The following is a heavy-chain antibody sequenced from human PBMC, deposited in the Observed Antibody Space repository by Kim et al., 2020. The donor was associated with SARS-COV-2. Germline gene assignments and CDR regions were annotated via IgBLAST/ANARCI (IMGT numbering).Heavy chain of an antibody. V-gene: IGHV1-58*01. D-gene: IGHD6-19*01. Sequence: SVKVSCKASGFTFTSSAVQWVRQARGQRLEWIGWIVVGSGNTNYAQKFQERVTITRDMSTSTAYMELSSLRSEDTAVYYCAAVGPAVAGFNTDAFDIWGQGTMVTVSS. J-gene: IGHJ3*02. CDR3: AAVGPAVAGFNTDAFDI. CDR2: IVVGSGNT. CDR1: GFTFTSSA.